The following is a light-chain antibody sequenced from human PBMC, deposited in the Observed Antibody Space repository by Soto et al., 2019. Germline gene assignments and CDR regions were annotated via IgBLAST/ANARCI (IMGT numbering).Light chain of an antibody. CDR3: QQSSNWPPYT. J-gene: IGKJ2*01. V-gene: IGKV3-11*01. CDR2: DAS. Sequence: EIELTQSPATLSLSPGERATLSCRASQSVSSYLAWYQQKPGQAPRLLIYDASTRATGIPARFSGSGSGTEFTLTIISREPAEFAVYYCQQSSNWPPYTFGPGTKLEIK. CDR1: QSVSSY.